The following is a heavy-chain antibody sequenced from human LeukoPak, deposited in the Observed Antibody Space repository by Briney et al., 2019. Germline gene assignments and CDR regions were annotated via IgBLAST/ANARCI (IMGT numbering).Heavy chain of an antibody. CDR3: ARRRTAVNNCFDP. J-gene: IGHJ5*02. CDR1: GFAFSSYW. V-gene: IGHV3-7*01. Sequence: GGSLRLSCAASGFAFSSYWMSWVRQAPGKGLEWVANIKEDGSEKYYVDSVKGRFTISRDNAENSLYLQMNSLRAEDTAVYYCARRRTAVNNCFDPWGQGTLVTVSS. D-gene: IGHD6-13*01. CDR2: IKEDGSEK.